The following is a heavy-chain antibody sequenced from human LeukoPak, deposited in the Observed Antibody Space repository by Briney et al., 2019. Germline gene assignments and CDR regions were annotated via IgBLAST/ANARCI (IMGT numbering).Heavy chain of an antibody. Sequence: ASVKVSCKASGYTFTSYGITWVRQAPGQGLEWMGWISAYNGNTNYAQKLQGRVTMTTDTSTSTAYMELRSLRSDDTAVYYCTRIVATYHLDYWGQGTLVTVSS. D-gene: IGHD5-12*01. CDR3: TRIVATYHLDY. V-gene: IGHV1-18*01. CDR2: ISAYNGNT. J-gene: IGHJ4*02. CDR1: GYTFTSYG.